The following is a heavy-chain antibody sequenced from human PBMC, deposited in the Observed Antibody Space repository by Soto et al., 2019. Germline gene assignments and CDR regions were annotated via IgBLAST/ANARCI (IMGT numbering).Heavy chain of an antibody. CDR2: IIPISETT. CDR3: ARSQGSRTSLEIYYYNNYGMDV. J-gene: IGHJ6*02. D-gene: IGHD2-2*01. V-gene: IGHV1-69*01. CDR1: GGTFSSYA. Sequence: QVQLVQSGAEVKKPGSSVKVSCKASGGTFSSYAISWVRQATGQGLEWMGGIIPISETTNYAQKFQGRVTITADESKSTAYMELSSLNSEDTAGYYCARSQGSRTSLEIYYYNNYGMDVWGQGTTVSVTS.